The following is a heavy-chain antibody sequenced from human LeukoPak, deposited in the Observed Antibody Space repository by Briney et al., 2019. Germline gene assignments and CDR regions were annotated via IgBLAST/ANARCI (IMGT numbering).Heavy chain of an antibody. V-gene: IGHV1-2*02. D-gene: IGHD1-26*01. J-gene: IGHJ4*02. Sequence: PGGSLRLSCAASGFTFSSYGMHWVRQAPGQGLEWMGWINPNSGGTSYAQKFLGRVTMTRDTSVNTAYMELSSLRSDDTAIYYCAREWTSGSYFYWGQGTLVTVSS. CDR3: AREWTSGSYFY. CDR2: INPNSGGT. CDR1: GFTFSSYG.